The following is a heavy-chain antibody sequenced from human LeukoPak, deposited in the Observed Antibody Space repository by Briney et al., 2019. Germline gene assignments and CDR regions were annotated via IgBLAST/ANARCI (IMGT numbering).Heavy chain of an antibody. J-gene: IGHJ4*02. Sequence: SETLSLTCTVSGYSISSGYYWGWIRQPPGKGLEWIGSIYHSGSTYYNPSLKSRVTISVDTSKNQFSLKLSSVTAADTAVYYCARVGTDYGGNSYFDYWGQGTLVTASS. D-gene: IGHD4-23*01. CDR1: GYSISSGYY. CDR3: ARVGTDYGGNSYFDY. V-gene: IGHV4-38-2*02. CDR2: IYHSGST.